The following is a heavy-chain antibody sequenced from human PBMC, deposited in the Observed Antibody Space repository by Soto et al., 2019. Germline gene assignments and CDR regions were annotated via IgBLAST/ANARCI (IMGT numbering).Heavy chain of an antibody. CDR3: ARGHTVTQRFDY. CDR2: ISGSGGST. D-gene: IGHD4-17*01. J-gene: IGHJ4*02. V-gene: IGHV3-23*01. CDR1: GFTFSSYA. Sequence: EVQLLESGGGLVQPGGSLRLSCAASGFTFSSYAMSWVRQAPGKGLEWVSAISGSGGSTYYADSVKGRFTISRDNSKNTLYLQMNSLRAEDTAVYYCARGHTVTQRFDYWGQGTLVTVSS.